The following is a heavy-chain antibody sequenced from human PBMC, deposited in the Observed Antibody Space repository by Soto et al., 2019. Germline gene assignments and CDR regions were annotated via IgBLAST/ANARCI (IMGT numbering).Heavy chain of an antibody. CDR1: GYTFTSYG. Sequence: ASVKVSCKASGYTFTSYGISWVRQAPGQGLEWMGWISAYSGNTNYAQKLQGRVTMTTDTSTSTAYMELRSLRSDDTAVYYCARVHPPPRKLDYGGLGPYDYWGQGTLVTVSS. D-gene: IGHD4-17*01. CDR2: ISAYSGNT. V-gene: IGHV1-18*01. J-gene: IGHJ4*02. CDR3: ARVHPPPRKLDYGGLGPYDY.